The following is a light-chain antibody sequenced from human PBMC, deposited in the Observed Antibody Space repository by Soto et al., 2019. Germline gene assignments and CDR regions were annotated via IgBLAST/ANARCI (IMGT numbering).Light chain of an antibody. Sequence: EIVLTQSPGTLSLSPGERATLSCRASHSVSSSYLAWYQQEPGQAPRLLIYGASSRATGIPDRFSGSGSGTDFTLTISRLEPEDFAVYYCQQYGSSRWTFGQGTKVDIK. CDR1: HSVSSSY. J-gene: IGKJ1*01. CDR2: GAS. CDR3: QQYGSSRWT. V-gene: IGKV3-20*01.